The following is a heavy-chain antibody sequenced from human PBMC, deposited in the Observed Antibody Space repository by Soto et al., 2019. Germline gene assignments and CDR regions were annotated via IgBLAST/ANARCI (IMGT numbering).Heavy chain of an antibody. J-gene: IGHJ4*02. CDR1: GGSISSYY. D-gene: IGHD3-22*01. V-gene: IGHV4-59*08. CDR3: ARQGYYDSSGRPLDY. Sequence: SETLSLTCTVSGGSISSYYWSWIRQPPGKGLEWIGYIYYSGSTNYNPSLKSRVTISVDTSKNQFSLKLSSVTAADTAVYYCARQGYYDSSGRPLDYWGQGTLVTVSS. CDR2: IYYSGST.